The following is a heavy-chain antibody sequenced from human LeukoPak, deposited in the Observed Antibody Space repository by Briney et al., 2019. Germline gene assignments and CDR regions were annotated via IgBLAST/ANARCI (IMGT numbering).Heavy chain of an antibody. CDR3: ARSFDY. V-gene: IGHV4-39*01. J-gene: IGHJ4*02. Sequence: SETLSLTSSVSGASISSGNYFWNWVRQSPVKGLEWIGCISYSGTTHYNPSLKSRVTIFVDTSKNQFSLNLNSVTASDTAVYYCARSFDYWGQGTLVAVSS. CDR2: ISYSGTT. CDR1: GASISSGNYF.